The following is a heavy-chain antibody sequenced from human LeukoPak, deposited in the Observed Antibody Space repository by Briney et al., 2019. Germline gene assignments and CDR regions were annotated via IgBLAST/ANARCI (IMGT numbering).Heavy chain of an antibody. CDR2: TNQEGSEK. D-gene: IGHD5-12*01. Sequence: GGSLRLSCAASGFTISTYWMSLVRQAPGKGLEWVANTNQEGSEKYYVDSVKGRFTISKDNAKNSLYLQMNSLRAEDTAVYYCARDPKWLDYWGQGTLVTVSS. V-gene: IGHV3-7*01. J-gene: IGHJ4*02. CDR3: ARDPKWLDY. CDR1: GFTISTYW.